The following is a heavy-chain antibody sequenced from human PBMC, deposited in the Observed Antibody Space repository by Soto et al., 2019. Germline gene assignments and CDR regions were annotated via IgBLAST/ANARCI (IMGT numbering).Heavy chain of an antibody. Sequence: SETLSLTCSVSGADINTYSWTWIRQPAGKGLEWIGRIYTSASINYNPSLRGRVTLSVDTSTNQVSLKLASVTAADTAVYYCTRDREAGYNFYYGMDVWGQGTTVTVSS. V-gene: IGHV4-4*07. CDR2: IYTSASI. CDR1: GADINTYS. D-gene: IGHD6-19*01. J-gene: IGHJ6*02. CDR3: TRDREAGYNFYYGMDV.